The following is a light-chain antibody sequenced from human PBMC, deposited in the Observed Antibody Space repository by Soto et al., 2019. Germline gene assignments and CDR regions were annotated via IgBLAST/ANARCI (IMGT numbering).Light chain of an antibody. CDR2: RVN. CDR1: YSNIGSNY. J-gene: IGLJ3*02. V-gene: IGLV1-47*01. Sequence: QAVVTQPPSASGTPGQRVTISCSGSYSNIGSNYVYWYQQLPGTAPKLLIYRVNQRPSGVPDRFSGSKSDTSASLVISGLRSEDEADYYCASWDDSLSGLWVFGGGTKLTVL. CDR3: ASWDDSLSGLWV.